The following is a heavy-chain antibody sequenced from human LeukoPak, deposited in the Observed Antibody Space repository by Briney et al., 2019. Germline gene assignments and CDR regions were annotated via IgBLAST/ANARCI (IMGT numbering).Heavy chain of an antibody. J-gene: IGHJ4*02. Sequence: KSSETLSLTCAVYGGSFSGYYWSWIRQPPGKGLEWIGEINHSGSTNYNPSLKSRITISVDTSKNQFSLKLSSVTAADTAVYYCARERGYDYVWGSYRNGFDYWGQGTLVTVSS. V-gene: IGHV4-34*01. CDR2: INHSGST. CDR1: GGSFSGYY. D-gene: IGHD3-16*02. CDR3: ARERGYDYVWGSYRNGFDY.